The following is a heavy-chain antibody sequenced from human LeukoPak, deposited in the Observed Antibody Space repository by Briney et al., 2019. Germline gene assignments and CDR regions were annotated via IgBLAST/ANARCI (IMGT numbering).Heavy chain of an antibody. Sequence: SETLSLTCTVSGGSISSYYWSWIRQPPGKGLEWIGYIYYSGSTNYNPSLKSRVTISVDTSKNQFSLKLSSVTAADTAVYYCARVAQWNSGLFDYYGMDVWGQGTTVTVSS. J-gene: IGHJ6*02. D-gene: IGHD1-7*01. CDR2: IYYSGST. CDR3: ARVAQWNSGLFDYYGMDV. CDR1: GGSISSYY. V-gene: IGHV4-59*01.